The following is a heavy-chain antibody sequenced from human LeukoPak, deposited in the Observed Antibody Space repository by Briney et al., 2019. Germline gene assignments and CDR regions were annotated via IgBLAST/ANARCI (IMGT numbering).Heavy chain of an antibody. CDR1: GYSFPTYW. V-gene: IGHV5-51*01. D-gene: IGHD2-8*01. CDR3: ARSSGLYARIDS. CDR2: IYPGDSDN. J-gene: IGHJ5*01. Sequence: GESLKISCKGSGYSFPTYWIAWVRQMPGKGREGMDIIYPGDSDNRYSPPFKGQVTISAEKSINNPYLKWRSLKASDTAMYYCARSSGLYARIDSWGQGTLVTVSS.